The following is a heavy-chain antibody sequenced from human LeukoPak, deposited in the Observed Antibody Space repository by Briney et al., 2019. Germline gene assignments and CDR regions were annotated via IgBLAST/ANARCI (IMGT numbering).Heavy chain of an antibody. V-gene: IGHV3-30*18. J-gene: IGHJ3*02. D-gene: IGHD3-10*01. CDR1: GFTFSSYG. CDR3: AKDGGSRTDAFDI. CDR2: IWYGGSNK. Sequence: PGRSLRLSCAASGFTFSSYGMHWVRQAPGKGLEWVAVIWYGGSNKYYADSVKGRFTISRDNSKNTLYLQMNSLRAEDTAVYYCAKDGGSRTDAFDIWGQGTMVTVSS.